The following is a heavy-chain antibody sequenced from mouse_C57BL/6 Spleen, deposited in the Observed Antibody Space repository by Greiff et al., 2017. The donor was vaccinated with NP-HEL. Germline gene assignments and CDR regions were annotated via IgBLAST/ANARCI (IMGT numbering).Heavy chain of an antibody. J-gene: IGHJ2*01. D-gene: IGHD1-1*01. Sequence: EVQLQQSGPVLVKPGASVKMSCKASGYTFTDYYMNWVKQSHGKSLEWIGVINPYNGGTSYNQKFKGKATLTVDKSSSPAYMERNSLTSADSAFYYCVNYYGSSFDYWGQGTTLTVSS. CDR3: VNYYGSSFDY. CDR1: GYTFTDYY. CDR2: INPYNGGT. V-gene: IGHV1-19*01.